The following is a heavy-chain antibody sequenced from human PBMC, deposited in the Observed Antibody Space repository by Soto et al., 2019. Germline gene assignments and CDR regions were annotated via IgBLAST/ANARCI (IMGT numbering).Heavy chain of an antibody. J-gene: IGHJ4*02. CDR2: IDWDDDK. V-gene: IGHV2-70*11. CDR1: GFSLSTSGMC. Sequence: SGPTLVNPTQTLTLTCTFSGFSLSTSGMCVSWIRQPPGKALEWLARIDWDDDKYYSTSLKTRLTISKDTSTNQVVLTMTNMDPVDTATYYCAGIGYCSSASGVYFDYRGQGTLGSVSS. D-gene: IGHD2-2*03. CDR3: AGIGYCSSASGVYFDY.